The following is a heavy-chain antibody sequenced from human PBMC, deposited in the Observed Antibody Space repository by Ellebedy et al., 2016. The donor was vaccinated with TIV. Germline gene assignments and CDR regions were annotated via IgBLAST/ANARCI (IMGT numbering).Heavy chain of an antibody. CDR2: SYYSGST. CDR1: GGSISNYY. V-gene: IGHV4-59*01. Sequence: SETLSLTCTVSGGSISNYYWSWIRQPPGKGLEWIGYSYYSGSTNYNPSLKSRVTISVDTSKNQFSLRLSSVTAADTAVYYCAKYSSGWFDAFDIWGQGTVVTVSS. J-gene: IGHJ3*02. D-gene: IGHD6-19*01. CDR3: AKYSSGWFDAFDI.